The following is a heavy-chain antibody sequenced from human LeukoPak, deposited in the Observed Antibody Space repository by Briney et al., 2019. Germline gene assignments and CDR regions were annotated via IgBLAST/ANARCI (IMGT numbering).Heavy chain of an antibody. D-gene: IGHD6-13*01. J-gene: IGHJ4*02. CDR1: GFTFDDYA. Sequence: GGSVRLSCAASGFTFDDYAMHWVRQAPGKGLEWVSLISGDGGSTYYADSVKGRFTISRDNSKNSLYLQMNSLRTEDTALYYCAKDIGYKAAAGTEGGYWGQGTLVTVSS. V-gene: IGHV3-43*02. CDR3: AKDIGYKAAAGTEGGY. CDR2: ISGDGGST.